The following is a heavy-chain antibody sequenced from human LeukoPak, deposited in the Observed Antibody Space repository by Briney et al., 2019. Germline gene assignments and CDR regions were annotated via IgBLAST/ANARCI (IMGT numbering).Heavy chain of an antibody. CDR1: GYTFTGYY. V-gene: IGHV1-2*02. D-gene: IGHD5-12*01. Sequence: ASVKVSCKASGYTFTGYYMHWVRQAPGQGLEWMGWIDPNSGGTNYAQKFQGRVTMTRDTSISTAYMELSRLRSDDTAVYYCARSRREGWLRFPYGMDVWGQGTTVTVSS. J-gene: IGHJ6*02. CDR3: ARSRREGWLRFPYGMDV. CDR2: IDPNSGGT.